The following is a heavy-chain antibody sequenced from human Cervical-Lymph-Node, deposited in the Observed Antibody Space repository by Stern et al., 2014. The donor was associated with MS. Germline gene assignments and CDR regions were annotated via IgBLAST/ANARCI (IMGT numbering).Heavy chain of an antibody. CDR3: ARSSTVTPNAFDI. Sequence: QVQLQESGSGLVKPSQTLSLTCAVSGGSISSGGYSWSWIRQTPGKGLEWIESIYQIGRPSYTPSLKSRVPISVDRSKNQFSLKLSSVTAADTAVYYCARSSTVTPNAFDIWGQGTMVTVSS. CDR2: IYQIGRP. D-gene: IGHD4-17*01. CDR1: GGSISSGGYS. J-gene: IGHJ3*02. V-gene: IGHV4-30-2*01.